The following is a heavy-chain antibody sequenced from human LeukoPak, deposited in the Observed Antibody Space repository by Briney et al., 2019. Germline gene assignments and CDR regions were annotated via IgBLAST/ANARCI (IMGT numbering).Heavy chain of an antibody. J-gene: IGHJ4*02. CDR2: ISGSGGST. D-gene: IGHD3-22*01. CDR1: GFTFSSYA. V-gene: IGHV3-23*01. CDR3: AKDRGYYDSSGYYLSYFDY. Sequence: GGSLRLSGAASGFTFSSYAMSWVRQAPGKGLEWVSAISGSGGSTYYADSVKGRFTISRDNSKNTLYLQMNSLRAEDTAVSYCAKDRGYYDSSGYYLSYFDYWGQGTLVTVSS.